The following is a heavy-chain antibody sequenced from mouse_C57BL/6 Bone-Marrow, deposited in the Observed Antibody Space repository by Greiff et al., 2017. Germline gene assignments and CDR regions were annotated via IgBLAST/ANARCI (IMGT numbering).Heavy chain of an antibody. J-gene: IGHJ2*01. CDR2: INPNNGGT. Sequence: VQLKESGPELVKPGASVKMSCTASGYTFTDYNMHWVKQSHGKSLEWIGYINPNNGGTSYNQKYKGKATMTVNKSSSTAYMELRSLTSEDAAVYYCARWLLRSYWGQGTTLTVSS. CDR1: GYTFTDYN. CDR3: ARWLLRSY. V-gene: IGHV1-22*01. D-gene: IGHD2-3*01.